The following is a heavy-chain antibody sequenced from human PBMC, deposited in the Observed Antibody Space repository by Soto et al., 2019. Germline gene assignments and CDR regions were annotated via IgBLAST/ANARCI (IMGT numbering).Heavy chain of an antibody. Sequence: GASVKVSCKASGGTFSSYAISWVRQAPGQGLEWMGGIIPIFGTANYAQKFQGRVTITADESTSTAYMELSSLRSEDTAVYYCARDTGGSYYAYNWFDPWGQGTLVTVSS. V-gene: IGHV1-69*13. CDR2: IIPIFGTA. CDR1: GGTFSSYA. J-gene: IGHJ5*02. CDR3: ARDTGGSYYAYNWFDP. D-gene: IGHD1-26*01.